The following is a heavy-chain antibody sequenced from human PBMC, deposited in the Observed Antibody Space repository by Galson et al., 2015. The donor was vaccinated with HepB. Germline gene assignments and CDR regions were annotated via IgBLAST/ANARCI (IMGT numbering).Heavy chain of an antibody. V-gene: IGHV3-11*01. CDR3: ARGTYYFDNGVGY. Sequence: SLRLSCAASGFSFSDYYMTWIRQAPGKGLEWISHISSSGSSIHYADSVKGRFTISRDNAKNSLYLQMNSLRGEDTAVYYCARGTYYFDNGVGYWGQGMLVTVSS. D-gene: IGHD3-22*01. CDR1: GFSFSDYY. J-gene: IGHJ4*02. CDR2: ISSSGSSI.